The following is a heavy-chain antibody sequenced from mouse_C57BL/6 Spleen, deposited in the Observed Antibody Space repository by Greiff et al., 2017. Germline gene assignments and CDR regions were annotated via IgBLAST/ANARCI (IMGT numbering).Heavy chain of an antibody. V-gene: IGHV1-22*01. CDR3: AREVLGHYFDY. CDR2: INPNNGGT. J-gene: IGHJ2*01. D-gene: IGHD3-3*01. CDR1: GYTFTDYN. Sequence: VQLQQSGPELVKPGASVKMSCKASGYTFTDYNMHWVKQSPGKSLEWIGYINPNNGGTSYNQKFKGKATLTVNKSSSTAYMRLRSLTSEDSAVYYCAREVLGHYFDYWGQGTTLTVSS.